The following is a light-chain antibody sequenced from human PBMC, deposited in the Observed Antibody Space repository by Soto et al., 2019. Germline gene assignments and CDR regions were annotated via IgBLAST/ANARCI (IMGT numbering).Light chain of an antibody. J-gene: IGLJ1*01. V-gene: IGLV2-8*01. CDR3: ISYAGNNIFV. CDR2: EVN. CDR1: SSDIGAFDY. Sequence: QSALTQPPSASGSPGHSVTISCTGTSSDIGAFDYVSWYQQHPGKAPKLLIYEVNERPSGVPDRFSGSKSGNTASLTVSGLQAEDEADYYCISYAGNNIFVFGTGTKLTVL.